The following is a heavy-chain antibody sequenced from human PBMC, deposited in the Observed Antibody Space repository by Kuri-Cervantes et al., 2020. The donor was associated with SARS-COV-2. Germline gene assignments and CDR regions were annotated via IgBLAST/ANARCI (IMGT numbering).Heavy chain of an antibody. V-gene: IGHV3-53*04. J-gene: IGHJ6*02. CDR1: GFTVSSNY. CDR3: ARDPVDGITGRMFGMDV. CDR2: IYSGGST. D-gene: IGHD1-20*01. Sequence: LSLTCAASGFTVSSNYMSWVRQAPGKGLEWVSVIYSGGSTYYADSVKGRFTISRHNPKNTLYLQMNSLRAEDTAVYYCARDPVDGITGRMFGMDVWGQGTTVTVSS.